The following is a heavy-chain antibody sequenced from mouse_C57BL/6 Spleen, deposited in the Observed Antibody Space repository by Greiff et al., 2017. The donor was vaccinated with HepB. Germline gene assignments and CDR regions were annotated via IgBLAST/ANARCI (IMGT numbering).Heavy chain of an antibody. CDR1: GFNIKDDY. D-gene: IGHD5-5*01. V-gene: IGHV14-4*01. CDR2: IDPENGDT. CDR3: TTGFYLMDY. J-gene: IGHJ4*01. Sequence: DVQLQESGAELVRPGASVKLSCTASGFNIKDDYMHWVKQRPEQGLEWIGWIDPENGDTEYASKFQGKATITADTSSNTAYLQLSSLTSEDTAVYYCTTGFYLMDYWGQGTSVTVSS.